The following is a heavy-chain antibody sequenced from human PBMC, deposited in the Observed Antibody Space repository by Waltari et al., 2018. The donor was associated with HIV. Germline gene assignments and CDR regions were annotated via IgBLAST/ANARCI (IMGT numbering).Heavy chain of an antibody. J-gene: IGHJ4*02. CDR1: GYTFTGHY. Sequence: QVHLVQSGAEVKKPGASVKVSCKASGYTFTGHYLPWVRQVPGKGLEWMGWIHPNSGDTKYAQKFQGRVTMTRDTSISTAYMELSRLRSDDAALYYCALRGLKVDSSVYGPDYWGQGTLVTVPS. CDR2: IHPNSGDT. D-gene: IGHD3-22*01. V-gene: IGHV1-2*02. CDR3: ALRGLKVDSSVYGPDY.